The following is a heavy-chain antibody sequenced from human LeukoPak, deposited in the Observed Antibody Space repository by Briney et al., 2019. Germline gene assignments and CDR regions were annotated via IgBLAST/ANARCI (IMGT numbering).Heavy chain of an antibody. CDR3: TRVRPPTTSDY. J-gene: IGHJ4*02. V-gene: IGHV4-61*02. Sequence: SETPSLTCTSSGAYISSGDYYWTWIRQPAGKGLEWIGRIHTSGRTYYNSSLNSRVSISLEFSKNQFSLTLKSVTAADTAIYYCTRVRPPTTSDYWGQGTLVIVSS. CDR1: GAYISSGDYY. CDR2: IHTSGRT. D-gene: IGHD1-26*01.